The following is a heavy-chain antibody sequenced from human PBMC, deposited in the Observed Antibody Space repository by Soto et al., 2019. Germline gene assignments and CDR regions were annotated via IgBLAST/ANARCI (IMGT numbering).Heavy chain of an antibody. V-gene: IGHV3-23*01. D-gene: IGHD3-3*01. J-gene: IGHJ4*02. CDR1: GFAFGSFA. Sequence: EVQLLQSGGGLVQPGGSLRLSCTASGFAFGSFAMTWVRQAPGKGLEWGSSISGSGGSTYYADSVKGRFTISKDYSKNTLYLQMNILRGEDTAVYYCAKDRTFGVADSWGQGTLVTVSS. CDR3: AKDRTFGVADS. CDR2: ISGSGGST.